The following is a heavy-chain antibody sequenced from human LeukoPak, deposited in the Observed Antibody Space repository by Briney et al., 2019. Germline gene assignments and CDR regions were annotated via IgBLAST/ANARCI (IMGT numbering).Heavy chain of an antibody. CDR2: ISGDDGST. Sequence: GGSLRLSCAASGFTFDDYAMHWVRQAPGKGLEWVSLISGDDGSTYYADSVKGRFTNSRDNSKNSLYLQMNSLRTEDSALYYCAKGGSYYEFDYWGQGTLVTVSS. V-gene: IGHV3-43*02. D-gene: IGHD1-26*01. CDR1: GFTFDDYA. J-gene: IGHJ4*02. CDR3: AKGGSYYEFDY.